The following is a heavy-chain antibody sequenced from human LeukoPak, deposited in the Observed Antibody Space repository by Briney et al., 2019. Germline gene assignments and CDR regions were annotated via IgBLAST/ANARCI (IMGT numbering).Heavy chain of an antibody. Sequence: ASVKVSCKASGGTFSSYAISWVRQAPGQGLEWIGGIIPIFGTANYAQKFQGRVTITADESTSTAYMELSSLRSEDTAVYYCARGSQLLFRSYYYMDVWGKGTTVTVSS. CDR3: ARGSQLLFRSYYYMDV. CDR2: IIPIFGTA. J-gene: IGHJ6*03. V-gene: IGHV1-69*13. D-gene: IGHD2-2*01. CDR1: GGTFSSYA.